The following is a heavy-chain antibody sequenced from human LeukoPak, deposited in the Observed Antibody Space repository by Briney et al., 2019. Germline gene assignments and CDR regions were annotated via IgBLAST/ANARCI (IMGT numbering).Heavy chain of an antibody. CDR1: GYTFTSYD. D-gene: IGHD3-3*01. Sequence: ASVKVSCKASGYTFTSYDISWVRQAPGQGLERMGWISAYNGNSNYAQKLQGRVTMTTDTSTSTAYMELRSLRSDDTAVYYCARELRTTHYDFWSGYYWSNYFDYWGQGTLVTVSS. V-gene: IGHV1-18*01. J-gene: IGHJ4*02. CDR2: ISAYNGNS. CDR3: ARELRTTHYDFWSGYYWSNYFDY.